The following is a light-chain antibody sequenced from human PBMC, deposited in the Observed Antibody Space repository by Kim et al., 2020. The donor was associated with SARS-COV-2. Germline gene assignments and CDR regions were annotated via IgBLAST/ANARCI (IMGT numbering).Light chain of an antibody. V-gene: IGLV6-57*04. CDR2: EDD. CDR3: QSFDSSTPVV. CDR1: SGRIASNY. J-gene: IGLJ2*01. Sequence: NFTLTQPHSVSESPGKTVTISCTRSSGRIASNYVQWYQQRPGSAPTTVIYEDDQRPSGVPDRFSGSIDSSSNSASLTISGLKTEDEADYYCQSFDSSTPVVFGGGTQLTVL.